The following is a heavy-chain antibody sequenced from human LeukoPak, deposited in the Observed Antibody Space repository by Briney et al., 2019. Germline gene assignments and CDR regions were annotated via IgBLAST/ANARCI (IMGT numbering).Heavy chain of an antibody. CDR1: GGSISSYY. CDR3: ATNDAFDI. Sequence: SETLSLTCTVSGGSISSYYWSWIRQPPGKGLEWIGSIYHSGSTYYNPSLKSRVTISVDTSKNQFSLKLSSVTAADTAVYYCATNDAFDIWGQGTMVTVSS. CDR2: IYHSGST. V-gene: IGHV4-59*04. J-gene: IGHJ3*02.